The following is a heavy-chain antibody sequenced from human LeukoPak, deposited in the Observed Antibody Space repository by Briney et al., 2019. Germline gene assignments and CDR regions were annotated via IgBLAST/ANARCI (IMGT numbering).Heavy chain of an antibody. CDR1: GSTFSSYW. V-gene: IGHV3-21*01. CDR3: ARASEGLLQSAFDI. D-gene: IGHD4-11*01. Sequence: GSLRLSCAASGSTFSSYWMHWVRQAPGKGLEWVSSISTSSTYIYYADSVKGRFTISRDNAKNSLYLQMNSLRAEDTAAYYCARASEGLLQSAFDIWGQGTMVTVSS. CDR2: ISTSSTYI. J-gene: IGHJ3*02.